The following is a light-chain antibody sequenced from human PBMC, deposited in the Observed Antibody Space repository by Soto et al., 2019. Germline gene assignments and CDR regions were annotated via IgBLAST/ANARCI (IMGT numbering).Light chain of an antibody. CDR2: GAS. J-gene: IGKJ5*01. V-gene: IGKV3D-15*01. Sequence: VMTQPPAPLSVSQGERATLSCRASESVSSNLAWYQQKHGQAPRLLIYGASTRAAGIPDRFSGSVSGTDGTLTITRLEQEDAAVYVGQQYTGPTTTFGQGTRLEIK. CDR3: QQYTGPTTT. CDR1: ESVSSN.